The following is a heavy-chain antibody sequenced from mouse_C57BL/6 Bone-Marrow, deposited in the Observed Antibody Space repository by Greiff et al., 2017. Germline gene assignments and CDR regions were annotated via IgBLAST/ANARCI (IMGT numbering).Heavy chain of an antibody. V-gene: IGHV7-3*01. CDR3: ARYGPPDYGSSVNWYLDV. D-gene: IGHD1-1*01. CDR2: IRNKANGYTT. CDR1: GFTFTDYY. J-gene: IGHJ1*03. Sequence: EVHLVESGGGLVQPGGSLSLSCAASGFTFTDYYMSWVRQPPGKALEWLGFIRNKANGYTTEYSVSVKGRFTISRNNSQSVLYLQRNALRAEDSATYDCARYGPPDYGSSVNWYLDVWGTGTTVTVSS.